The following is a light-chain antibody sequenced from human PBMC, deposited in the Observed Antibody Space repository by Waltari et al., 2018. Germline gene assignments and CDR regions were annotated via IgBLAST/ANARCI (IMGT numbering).Light chain of an antibody. CDR2: DVS. CDR3: SAYISHNSRM. Sequence: QSALTQPASVSGSPGQSITISCTGIRSDVGNYNSVSWYQQHPGKAPKLVIYDVSDRASGVSNRFSGGRSGSTASLTIAGLQVEDEADYYCSAYISHNSRMFGGGTKLTVL. J-gene: IGLJ3*02. CDR1: RSDVGNYNS. V-gene: IGLV2-14*03.